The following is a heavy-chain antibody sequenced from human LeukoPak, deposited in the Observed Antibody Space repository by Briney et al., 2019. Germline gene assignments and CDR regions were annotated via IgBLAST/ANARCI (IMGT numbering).Heavy chain of an antibody. V-gene: IGHV7-4-1*02. CDR1: GYTFTSYA. CDR2: INTNTGNP. CDR3: ARAWSSGWEEHDAFDI. D-gene: IGHD6-19*01. J-gene: IGHJ3*02. Sequence: ASVKVSCKASGYTFTSYAMNWVRQAPGQGLEWMGWINTNTGNPTYAQGFTGRFVFSLDTSVSTAYLQISSLKAEDTAVYYCARAWSSGWEEHDAFDIWGQGTMVTVSS.